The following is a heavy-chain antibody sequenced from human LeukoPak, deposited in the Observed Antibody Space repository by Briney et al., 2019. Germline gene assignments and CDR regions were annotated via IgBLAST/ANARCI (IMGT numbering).Heavy chain of an antibody. CDR2: INHSGST. V-gene: IGHV4-34*01. Sequence: PSGTLSLTCAVYGGSFSGYYWSWIRQPPGKGLEWIGEINHSGSTNYNPSLKSRVTISVDTSKNQFSLKLSSVTAADTAVYYCARGLRTIFGALRGYYCGMDVWGQGTTVTVSS. CDR3: ARGLRTIFGALRGYYCGMDV. J-gene: IGHJ6*02. CDR1: GGSFSGYY. D-gene: IGHD3-3*01.